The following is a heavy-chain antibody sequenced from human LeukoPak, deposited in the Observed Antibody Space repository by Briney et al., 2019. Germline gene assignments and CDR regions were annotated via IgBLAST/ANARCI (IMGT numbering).Heavy chain of an antibody. J-gene: IGHJ5*02. Sequence: ASVKVSCKASGYTFTSNYMHWVRQAPGQGLEWMGMINPSSGSPRYAKTVQGRVTMTRDTSTSTVYMEMSSLRSEDMAVYYCARDRGRTMLVDHWGQGTLVTVSS. D-gene: IGHD1-7*01. V-gene: IGHV1-46*01. CDR2: INPSSGSP. CDR1: GYTFTSNY. CDR3: ARDRGRTMLVDH.